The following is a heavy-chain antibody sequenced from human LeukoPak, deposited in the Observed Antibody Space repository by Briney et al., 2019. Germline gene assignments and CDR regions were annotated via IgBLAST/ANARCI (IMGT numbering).Heavy chain of an antibody. V-gene: IGHV3-30*04. Sequence: SGGSLRLSCAASGFTFSSYAMHWVRQAPGKGLEWVAVISYDGSNEFYADSMRGRFIMSRDNSKNTLFLEMSSLRPEDTAVYYCARELHDLQIWFSLDRWGQGTLVTVSS. CDR3: ARELHDLQIWFSLDR. D-gene: IGHD5-18*01. J-gene: IGHJ5*02. CDR2: ISYDGSNE. CDR1: GFTFSSYA.